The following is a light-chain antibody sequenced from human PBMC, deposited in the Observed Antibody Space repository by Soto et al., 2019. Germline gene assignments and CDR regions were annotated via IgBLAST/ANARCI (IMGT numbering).Light chain of an antibody. J-gene: IGKJ1*01. Sequence: DIPMTQSPSSLSASLGDRVTITCQASQDIRKYLNWYQQKPGKAPKLLIYDASNLETGVPSRFSGSGSGTDFTFTISSLQPEDIATYYCQQYDNLPWTFGQGTKVEIK. CDR2: DAS. CDR1: QDIRKY. CDR3: QQYDNLPWT. V-gene: IGKV1-33*01.